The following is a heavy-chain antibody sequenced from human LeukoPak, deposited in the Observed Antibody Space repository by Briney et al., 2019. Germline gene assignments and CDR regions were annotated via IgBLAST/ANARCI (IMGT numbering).Heavy chain of an antibody. CDR3: ARRSSRYYDSSGYFSAFDI. D-gene: IGHD3-22*01. Sequence: SETLSLTCAVSGGSISSSNWWSWIRQPPGKGREWIGEINHSGSTNYNPSLKSRVTISVDTSKNQFSLKLSSVTAADTAVYYCARRSSRYYDSSGYFSAFDIWGQGTMVTVSS. CDR2: INHSGST. J-gene: IGHJ3*02. V-gene: IGHV4-4*02. CDR1: GGSISSSNW.